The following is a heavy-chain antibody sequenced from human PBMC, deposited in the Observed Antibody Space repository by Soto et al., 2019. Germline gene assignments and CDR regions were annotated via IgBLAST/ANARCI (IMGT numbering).Heavy chain of an antibody. V-gene: IGHV4-61*01. CDR1: GGSVSSGSYY. CDR2: IYYSGST. J-gene: IGHJ3*02. CDR3: ARGRFGYDAFDI. Sequence: QVQLQESGPGLVKPSETLSLTCTVSGGSVSSGSYYWSWIRQPPGKGLEWIGYIYYSGSTNYNPSLKSRVTISVDTSKNQFSLKLSSVTAADTAVYYCARGRFGYDAFDICGQGTMVTVSS. D-gene: IGHD3-16*01.